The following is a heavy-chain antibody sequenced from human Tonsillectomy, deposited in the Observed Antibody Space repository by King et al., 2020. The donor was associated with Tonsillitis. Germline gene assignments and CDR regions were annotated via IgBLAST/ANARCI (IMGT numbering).Heavy chain of an antibody. CDR3: ARRDGALDYYYYGLDV. J-gene: IGHJ6*02. V-gene: IGHV3-30-3*01. Sequence: QLVQSGGGVVQPGRSLRLSCAASGFTFSSYAMHWVRQAPGKGLEWVADISYDGSNKYYADSVRGRFTMSRDNSKKTLYLQMNSLRADDTAVYYCARRDGALDYYYYGLDVWGQGTTVTVPS. CDR2: ISYDGSNK. CDR1: GFTFSSYA. D-gene: IGHD4-17*01.